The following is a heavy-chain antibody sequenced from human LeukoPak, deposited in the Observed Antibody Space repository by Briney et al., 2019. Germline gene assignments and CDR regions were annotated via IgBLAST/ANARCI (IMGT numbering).Heavy chain of an antibody. D-gene: IGHD2-2*01. Sequence: SETLSLTCTVSGGSVSSGSYYWSWIRQPPGKGLEWIGYIYYSGSTNYNPSLKSRVTISVDTSKNQSSLKLSSVTAADTAVYYCARGDIVVVPAAMRLAWFDPWGQGTLVTVSS. CDR1: GGSVSSGSYY. J-gene: IGHJ5*02. CDR3: ARGDIVVVPAAMRLAWFDP. CDR2: IYYSGST. V-gene: IGHV4-61*01.